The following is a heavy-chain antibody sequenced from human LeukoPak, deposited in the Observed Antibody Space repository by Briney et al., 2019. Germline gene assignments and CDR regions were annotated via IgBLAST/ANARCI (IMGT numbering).Heavy chain of an antibody. CDR2: IYSGGST. V-gene: IGHV3-53*01. Sequence: GGSLRLSCSASGFTVSSIYMTWVRQAPGKRLQWVSIIYSGGSTYYADSVKGRFTISRDNFKNTLYLQMNSLRAEDTAVYYCAREGSSGFVGYWGQGTLVTVSS. D-gene: IGHD6-19*01. CDR3: AREGSSGFVGY. CDR1: GFTVSSIY. J-gene: IGHJ4*02.